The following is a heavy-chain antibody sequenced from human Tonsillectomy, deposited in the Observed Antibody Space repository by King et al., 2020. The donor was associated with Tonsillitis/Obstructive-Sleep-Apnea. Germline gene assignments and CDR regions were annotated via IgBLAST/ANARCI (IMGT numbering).Heavy chain of an antibody. D-gene: IGHD6-6*01. J-gene: IGHJ6*03. Sequence: VQLQQWGAGLLKASETLSLTCAVYGGSLSGYYWSWIRQPPGKGLEWIGKINHSGSTTYTPSLKSRVTISVDTSKNQFSRRLTSMNAADTAVYYCARGWAPDRSISYYSYTMDVWGRGTTGTVSS. V-gene: IGHV4-34*01. CDR3: ARGWAPDRSISYYSYTMDV. CDR2: INHSGST. CDR1: GGSLSGYY.